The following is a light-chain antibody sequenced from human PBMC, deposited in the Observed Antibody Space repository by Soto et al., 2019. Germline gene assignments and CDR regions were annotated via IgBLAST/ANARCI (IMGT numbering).Light chain of an antibody. CDR3: SSYTGSSTYV. Sequence: QSALTQPASVSGSPGQSITISCTGNSSDVGGYSSVSWFQQHPGKAPKLIIYEVSNRPSGVSYRFSVSKSGNTASLTISGLQPEDDADYYCSSYTGSSTYVFGLGTKVTVL. J-gene: IGLJ1*01. V-gene: IGLV2-14*01. CDR1: SSDVGGYSS. CDR2: EVS.